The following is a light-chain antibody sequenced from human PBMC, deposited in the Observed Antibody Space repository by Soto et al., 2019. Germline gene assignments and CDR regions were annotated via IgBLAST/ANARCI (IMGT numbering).Light chain of an antibody. CDR3: MQGSHWPLWT. CDR2: KVS. CDR1: QSLLHSDGNTY. Sequence: DVVMTQSPLSLPVTLGQPASISCRSSQSLLHSDGNTYLNWFQQRPGQSPRRLIYKVSNRDSGGLDRFSGSGSGTNFTLKISRVEAEDVGIYYCMQGSHWPLWTFGQGTKVEIK. V-gene: IGKV2-30*02. J-gene: IGKJ1*01.